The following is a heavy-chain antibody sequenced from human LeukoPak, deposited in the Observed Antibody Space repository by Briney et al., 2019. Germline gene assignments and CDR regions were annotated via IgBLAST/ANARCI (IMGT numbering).Heavy chain of an antibody. CDR2: IYYSGNT. V-gene: IGHV4-39*01. Sequence: SETLSLTCTVSGGSISSGSYYWGWIRQPPGEGLEWIGSIYYSGNTYYNPSLKSRVTISVDTSKNQFSLKLSSVTAADTAVYYCARQQNRGYGLPFDYWGQGTLVTVSS. J-gene: IGHJ4*02. D-gene: IGHD5-12*01. CDR1: GGSISSGSYY. CDR3: ARQQNRGYGLPFDY.